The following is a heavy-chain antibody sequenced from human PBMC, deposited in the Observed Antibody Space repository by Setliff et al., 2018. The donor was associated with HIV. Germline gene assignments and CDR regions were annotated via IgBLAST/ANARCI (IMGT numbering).Heavy chain of an antibody. Sequence: ASETLSLTCTVSNGSISSGTFYWNWIRQPAGKGLEWIGRINTSGSTNYNPSLKSRVTISVDKSQNQFSLKLSSVTAADTAVYYCARDFKRYNSPCRFDPWGQGTQVTVSS. D-gene: IGHD6-13*01. V-gene: IGHV4-61*02. CDR1: NGSISSGTFY. CDR3: ARDFKRYNSPCRFDP. CDR2: INTSGST. J-gene: IGHJ5*02.